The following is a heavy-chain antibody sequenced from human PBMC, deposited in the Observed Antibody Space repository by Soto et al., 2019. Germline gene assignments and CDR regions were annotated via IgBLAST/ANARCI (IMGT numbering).Heavy chain of an antibody. J-gene: IGHJ4*02. CDR1: GFTFSSYT. Sequence: GGSLRLSCAASGFTFSSYTMSWVRQAPGKGLEWVSVISGSGGSPYYADSVQGRFTISRDNPKNTLYLQMNSLRAEDTAIYYFAKARCSSTTCYVPDYWGQGTLVTVSS. CDR2: ISGSGGSP. D-gene: IGHD2-2*01. CDR3: AKARCSSTTCYVPDY. V-gene: IGHV3-23*01.